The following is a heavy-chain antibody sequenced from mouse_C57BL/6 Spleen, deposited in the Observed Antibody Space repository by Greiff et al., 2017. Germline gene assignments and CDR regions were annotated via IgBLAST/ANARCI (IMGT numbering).Heavy chain of an antibody. CDR3: ARKGNYDYDGFDY. CDR1: GYAFSSSW. V-gene: IGHV1-82*01. D-gene: IGHD2-4*01. J-gene: IGHJ2*01. Sequence: QVQLKQSGPELVKPGASVKISCKASGYAFSSSWMNWVKQRPGKGLEWIGRIYPGDGDTNYNGKFKGKATLTADKSSSTAYMQLSSLTSEDSAVYFCARKGNYDYDGFDYWGQGTTLTVSS. CDR2: IYPGDGDT.